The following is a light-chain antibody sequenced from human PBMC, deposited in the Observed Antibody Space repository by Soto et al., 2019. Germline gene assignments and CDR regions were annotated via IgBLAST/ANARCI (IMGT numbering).Light chain of an antibody. Sequence: QSVLTQPLSASGTPDQRVTISCSGSSSNIGTNAVNWYQQLPGTAPKLLIYSNDQRPSGVADRFSGTKSGTSASLAISGLQSEDEAAYYCAAWDDSLDGVVFGGGTKLTVL. J-gene: IGLJ2*01. V-gene: IGLV1-44*01. CDR3: AAWDDSLDGVV. CDR2: SND. CDR1: SSNIGTNA.